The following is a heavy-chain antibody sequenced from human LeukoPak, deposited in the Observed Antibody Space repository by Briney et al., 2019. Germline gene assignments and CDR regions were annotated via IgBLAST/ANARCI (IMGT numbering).Heavy chain of an antibody. CDR1: GYTFTGYY. J-gene: IGHJ3*02. D-gene: IGHD1-26*01. V-gene: IGHV1-2*02. CDR3: ARVDRSGSYYGAFDI. CDR2: INPNSGGT. Sequence: ASVKVSRKASGYTFTGYYMHWVRQAPGQGLEWMGWINPNSGGTNYAQKFQGRVTMTRDTSISTAYLELSRLRSDDTAVYYCARVDRSGSYYGAFDIWGQGTMVTVSS.